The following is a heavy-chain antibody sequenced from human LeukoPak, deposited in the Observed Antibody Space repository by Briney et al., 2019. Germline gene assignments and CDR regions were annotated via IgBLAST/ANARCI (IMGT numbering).Heavy chain of an antibody. CDR1: GFTFSSYA. V-gene: IGHV3-23*01. J-gene: IGHJ4*02. Sequence: GGSLRLSCAASGFTFSSYAMSWVRQAPGKGLEWVSTISGSGDSTYYADSVKGRFTISRDNARNTLFLRMNSLRAEDTAVYYCARYYYDSSRGAYWGQGTLVTVSS. CDR3: ARYYYDSSRGAY. D-gene: IGHD3-22*01. CDR2: ISGSGDST.